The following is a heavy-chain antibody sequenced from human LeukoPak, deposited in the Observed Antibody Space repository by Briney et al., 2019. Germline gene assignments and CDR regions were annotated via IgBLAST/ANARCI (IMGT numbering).Heavy chain of an antibody. J-gene: IGHJ5*02. Sequence: KPSETLSLTCTVSAGSISTFYWTWIRQPAGKGLEWIGRINYSGSTNYNPSLRGRVSMSVDRPKNQFSLTLNSVTAADTAVYYCAREGGDPRWLDPWGQGTLVTVSS. V-gene: IGHV4-4*07. CDR2: INYSGST. CDR3: AREGGDPRWLDP. CDR1: AGSISTFY. D-gene: IGHD6-25*01.